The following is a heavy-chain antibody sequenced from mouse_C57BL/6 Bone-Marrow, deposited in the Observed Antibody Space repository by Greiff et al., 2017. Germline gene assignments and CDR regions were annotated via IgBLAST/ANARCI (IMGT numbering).Heavy chain of an antibody. D-gene: IGHD2-12*01. V-gene: IGHV1-9*01. CDR1: GYTFTGYW. CDR3: ARGYSPPRFSLDY. CDR2: ILPGSGST. Sequence: QVQLQQSGAELMKPGASVKLSCKATGYTFTGYWIEWVKQRPGHGLEWIGEILPGSGSTNYNEKFKGKATLTAETSSNTAYMHLSSLTTENSAIYYCARGYSPPRFSLDYWGQGTSVTVSA. J-gene: IGHJ3*01.